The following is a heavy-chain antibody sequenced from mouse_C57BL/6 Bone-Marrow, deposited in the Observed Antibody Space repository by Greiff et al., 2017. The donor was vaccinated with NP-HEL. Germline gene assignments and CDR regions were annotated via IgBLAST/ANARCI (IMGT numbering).Heavy chain of an antibody. CDR3: APYYYGSRRNYFDY. J-gene: IGHJ2*01. CDR1: GYTFTSYW. CDR2: IYPGSGST. D-gene: IGHD1-1*01. V-gene: IGHV1-55*01. Sequence: QVQLQQPGAELVKPGASVKMSCKASGYTFTSYWITWVKQRPGQGLEWIGDIYPGSGSTNYNEKFKSKATLTVDTSSSTAYMQLSSLTSEDSAVYYCAPYYYGSRRNYFDYWGQGATLTVSS.